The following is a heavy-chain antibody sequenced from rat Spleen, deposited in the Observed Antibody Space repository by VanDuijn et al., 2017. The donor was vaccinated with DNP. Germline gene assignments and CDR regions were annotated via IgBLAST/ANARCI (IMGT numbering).Heavy chain of an antibody. CDR2: ISTGGGNT. D-gene: IGHD4-4*01. V-gene: IGHV5S11*01. J-gene: IGHJ2*01. CDR3: AAGFYFDY. Sequence: EVQLVESGGGLVQPGRSLKLSCAASGFIFSYYDMAWVRQAPTKGLEWVASISTGGGNTYYRDSVKGRFTISRDNAKSTLYLQMDSLRSEETATYYCAAGFYFDYWGQGVMVTVSS. CDR1: GFIFSYYD.